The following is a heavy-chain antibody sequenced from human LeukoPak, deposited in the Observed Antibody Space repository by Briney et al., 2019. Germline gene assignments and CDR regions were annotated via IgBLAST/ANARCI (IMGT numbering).Heavy chain of an antibody. D-gene: IGHD3-10*01. CDR1: GRPMSSCY. CDR2: IYICWST. CDR3: ARLGGYYGSGSYLRWFDP. Sequence: PSDTVSLMCSVSGRPMSSCYWRWMRQPAGRGREGVGRIYICWSTNYNPPLKSPVTMPVNRSKQQFALKVSSVTAGGTAVYFCARLGGYYGSGSYLRWFDPWGQGTLVTVSS. V-gene: IGHV4-4*07. J-gene: IGHJ5*02.